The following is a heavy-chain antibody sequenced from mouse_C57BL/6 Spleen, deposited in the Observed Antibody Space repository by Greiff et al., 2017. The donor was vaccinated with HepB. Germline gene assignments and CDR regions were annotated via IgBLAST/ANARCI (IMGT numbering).Heavy chain of an antibody. D-gene: IGHD1-1*01. CDR2: ISYDGSN. Sequence: ESGPGLVKPSQSLSLTCSVTGYSITSGYYWNWIRQFPGNKLEWMGYISYDGSNNYNPSLKNRISITRDTSKNQFFLKLNSVTTEDTATYYCAKRGITFGYFDVWGTGTTVTVSS. V-gene: IGHV3-6*01. J-gene: IGHJ1*03. CDR1: GYSITSGYY. CDR3: AKRGITFGYFDV.